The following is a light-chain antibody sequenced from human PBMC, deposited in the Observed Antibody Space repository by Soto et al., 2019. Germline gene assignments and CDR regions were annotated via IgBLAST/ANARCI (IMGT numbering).Light chain of an antibody. CDR2: DVT. CDR1: SSDVGAYNY. V-gene: IGLV2-8*01. J-gene: IGLJ2*01. CDR3: SSYAGSNIVI. Sequence: QSALTQPPSASGSPGQSVTISCTGTSSDVGAYNYVSWYQQHPGKPPKLMIYDVTKRPSGVPDRFSGSKSGNTASLTVSGLQADDEDDYYCSSYAGSNIVIFGGGTKVTVL.